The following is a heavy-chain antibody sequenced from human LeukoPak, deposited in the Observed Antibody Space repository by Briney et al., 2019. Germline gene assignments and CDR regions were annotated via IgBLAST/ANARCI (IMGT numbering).Heavy chain of an antibody. CDR3: AKPKAAYYYHSSGYYLDY. D-gene: IGHD3-22*01. J-gene: IGHJ4*02. CDR1: GFTFSSYA. V-gene: IGHV3-23*01. CDR2: VSGSGGST. Sequence: PGGSLRLSCAASGFTFSSYAMSWVRQAPGKGLEWVSAVSGSGGSTYYADSVKGRFTISRDNSKNTLYLQMNSLRAEDTAVYYCAKPKAAYYYHSSGYYLDYWGQGTLVTVSS.